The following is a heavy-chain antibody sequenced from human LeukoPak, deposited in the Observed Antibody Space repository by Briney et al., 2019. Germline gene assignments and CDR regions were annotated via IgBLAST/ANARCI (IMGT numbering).Heavy chain of an antibody. D-gene: IGHD3-22*01. J-gene: IGHJ1*01. V-gene: IGHV3-23*01. CDR1: GFTFDDYA. Sequence: GGSLRLSCAASGFTFDDYAMHWVRQAPGKGLEWVSAISGSGGSTYYADSVKGRFTISRDNSKNTLYLQMNSLRAEDTAVYYCAKEGQYYYDSSGPGYFQHWGQGTLVTVSS. CDR2: ISGSGGST. CDR3: AKEGQYYYDSSGPGYFQH.